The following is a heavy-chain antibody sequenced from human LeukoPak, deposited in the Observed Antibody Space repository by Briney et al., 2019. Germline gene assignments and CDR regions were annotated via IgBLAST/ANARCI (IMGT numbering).Heavy chain of an antibody. D-gene: IGHD1-26*01. CDR2: ITSGGVV. J-gene: IGHJ4*02. CDR3: ARVGPKWELDY. Sequence: PGGSLRLSCAASGFTFSNFAMHWVRQAPGKGLEWLAYITSGGVVYQADSVKGRFTISRDNAKNSLYLQMNSLRAEDTAVYYCARVGPKWELDYWGQGTLVTVSS. V-gene: IGHV3-69-1*01. CDR1: GFTFSNFA.